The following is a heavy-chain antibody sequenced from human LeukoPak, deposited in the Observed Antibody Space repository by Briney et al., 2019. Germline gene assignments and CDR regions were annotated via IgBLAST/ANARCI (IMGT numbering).Heavy chain of an antibody. V-gene: IGHV3-53*01. D-gene: IGHD1-26*01. CDR2: IYSGDSA. Sequence: GGSLRLSCAASGFTVSSNYMSWVRQAPGKGLGWVSVIYSGDSAYYADSVKGRFTISRDSSKNTLYLQMNSLRAEDTAVYYCAKGSGGSYWDWFDPWGQGTLVTVSS. J-gene: IGHJ5*02. CDR1: GFTVSSNY. CDR3: AKGSGGSYWDWFDP.